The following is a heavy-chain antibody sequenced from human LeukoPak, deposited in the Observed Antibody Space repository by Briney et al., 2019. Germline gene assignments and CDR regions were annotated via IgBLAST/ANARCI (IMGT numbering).Heavy chain of an antibody. CDR2: ISGSGGST. V-gene: IGHV3-23*01. J-gene: IGHJ4*02. CDR1: GFTFSSYA. Sequence: PGGSLRLSCAASGFTFSSYAMSWVRQAPGKGLEWVSAISGSGGSTYYADSVKGRFTISRDNSKNTLYLQMNSLRAEDTAVYYCARDHYDRWGGFDYWGQGTLVTVSS. CDR3: ARDHYDRWGGFDY. D-gene: IGHD3-22*01.